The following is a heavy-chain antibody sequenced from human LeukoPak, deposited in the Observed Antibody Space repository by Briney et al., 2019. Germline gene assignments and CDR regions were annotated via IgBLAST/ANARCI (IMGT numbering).Heavy chain of an antibody. CDR3: ASTNCSSAKCYGANWFDP. CDR2: INYSGST. Sequence: PSQTLSLTCTVSGGSFSSGDYYWRWLRPPPGLGLEWLGYINYSGSTFHYNPSLKSLFTISVDTSKNQFSLRLNSVTVADSAVYYCASTNCSSAKCYGANWFDPWGQGTLVTVSS. D-gene: IGHD2-2*01. V-gene: IGHV4-30-4*01. CDR1: GGSFSSGDYY. J-gene: IGHJ5*02.